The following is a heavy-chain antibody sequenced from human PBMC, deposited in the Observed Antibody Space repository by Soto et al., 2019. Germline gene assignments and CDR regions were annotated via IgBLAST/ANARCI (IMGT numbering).Heavy chain of an antibody. CDR2: IYYRGNT. CDR1: GDSINSDNYY. Sequence: QLQLQESGPGLVLPSETLSLTCSVSGDSINSDNYYWGWILQPPGKWLEWIGSIYYRGNTYYNPSIKTRVTISLDKSKSQFSLKLNSVTAADLAVYFCARLEGLATISYYFDYWGQGTLVTGSS. CDR3: ARLEGLATISYYFDY. V-gene: IGHV4-39*01. D-gene: IGHD3-9*01. J-gene: IGHJ4*02.